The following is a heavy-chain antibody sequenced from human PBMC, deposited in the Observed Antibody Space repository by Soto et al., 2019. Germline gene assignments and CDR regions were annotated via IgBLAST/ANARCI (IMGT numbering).Heavy chain of an antibody. J-gene: IGHJ4*02. D-gene: IGHD3-3*01. CDR1: GFTFSSYA. CDR2: ISGSGGST. CDR3: AKDNLSWTSYSTNFDY. Sequence: HPGGSLRLSCAASGFTFSSYAMSWVRQAPGKGLEWVSAISGSGGSTYYADSVKSRFTISRDNSKNMLYLQMNSLRAEDTAVYYCAKDNLSWTSYSTNFDYWGQGTLVTVSS. V-gene: IGHV3-23*01.